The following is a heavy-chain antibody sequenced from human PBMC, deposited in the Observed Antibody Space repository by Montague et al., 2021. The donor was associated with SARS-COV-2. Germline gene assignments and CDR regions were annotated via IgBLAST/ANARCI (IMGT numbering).Heavy chain of an antibody. J-gene: IGHJ4*02. CDR2: IDWDDDK. V-gene: IGHV2-70*11. Sequence: PALVKPTQTLTLTCTFSGFSLSTSGMCVSWIRQPPGKALEWLARIDWDDDKYYSTSLKTRLTISKDTSKNQVVLTMTNMDPVDTATYYCARIYYGSGSSPLDSWGQGALVTVSS. CDR1: GFSLSTSGMC. D-gene: IGHD3-10*01. CDR3: ARIYYGSGSSPLDS.